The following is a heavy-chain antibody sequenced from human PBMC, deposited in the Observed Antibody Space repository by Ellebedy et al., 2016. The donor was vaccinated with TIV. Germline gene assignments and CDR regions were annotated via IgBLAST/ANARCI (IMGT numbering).Heavy chain of an antibody. CDR3: ASETAVSNYDAFDV. CDR2: ISSDCNTNI. Sequence: PGGSLRLSCAASGFTFSSHEMNWVRQAPGKGLEWVSYISSDCNTNIFYEDSVKGRFTISRDNAKNSLYLQMNSLRAEDTAIYYCASETAVSNYDAFDVWGQGTMVTVSS. V-gene: IGHV3-48*03. CDR1: GFTFSSHE. J-gene: IGHJ3*01. D-gene: IGHD2-21*02.